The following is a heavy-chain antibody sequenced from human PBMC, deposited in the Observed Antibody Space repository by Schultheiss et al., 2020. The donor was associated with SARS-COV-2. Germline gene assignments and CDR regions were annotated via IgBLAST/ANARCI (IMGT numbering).Heavy chain of an antibody. CDR1: GGSISSYYW. CDR2: IYWDDDK. J-gene: IGHJ3*02. CDR3: AHRRDYYDSSGYFQGNAFDI. Sequence: QTLSLTCSVSGGSISSYYWSWIRQPAGKGLEWLALIYWDDDKRYSPSLKSSLTITKDTSKNQVVLTMTNMDPVDTATYYCAHRRDYYDSSGYFQGNAFDIWGQGTMVTVSS. V-gene: IGHV2-5*08. D-gene: IGHD3-22*01.